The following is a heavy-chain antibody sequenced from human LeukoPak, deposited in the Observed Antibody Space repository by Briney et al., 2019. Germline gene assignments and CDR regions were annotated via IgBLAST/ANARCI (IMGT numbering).Heavy chain of an antibody. V-gene: IGHV3-21*01. CDR3: ARDLYAYGVFLADV. CDR2: ISSSSSYI. CDR1: GFTFSSYS. J-gene: IGHJ6*04. Sequence: PGGSLRFSCAASGFTFSSYSMNWVRQAPGKGLEWVSSISSSSSYIYYADSVKGRFTISRDNAKNSLYLQMNSLRAEDTAVYYRARDLYAYGVFLADVWGKGTTVTVSS. D-gene: IGHD4-17*01.